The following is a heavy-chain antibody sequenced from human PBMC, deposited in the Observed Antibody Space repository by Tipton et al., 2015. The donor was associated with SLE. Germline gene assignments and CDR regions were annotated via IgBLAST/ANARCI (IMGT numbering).Heavy chain of an antibody. CDR3: ARDSCGGGLRDPSWDFDL. CDR2: ISSSSSYI. Sequence: SLRLSCAASGFTFSSYSMNWVRQAPGKGLEWVSSISSSSSYIYYADSVKGRFTISRDNAKGSLYLQMNSLRAEDTAVYYCARDSCGGGLRDPSWDFDLWGRGTLVTVSS. CDR1: GFTFSSYS. D-gene: IGHD3-16*01. V-gene: IGHV3-21*01. J-gene: IGHJ2*01.